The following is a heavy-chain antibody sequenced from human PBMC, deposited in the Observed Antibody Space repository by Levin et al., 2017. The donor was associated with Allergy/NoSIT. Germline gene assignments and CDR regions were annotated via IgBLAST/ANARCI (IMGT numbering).Heavy chain of an antibody. Sequence: RAGGSLRLSCAASGFAFNTYWMSWVRQSPGKGLEWVANIKQDGGEKYFVDSVKGRFTISRDNAKNSVFLQLNSLRAEDTAVYYCARSFGRSSFDSWGQGTLVTVSA. CDR1: GFAFNTYW. CDR2: IKQDGGEK. V-gene: IGHV3-7*01. J-gene: IGHJ4*02. CDR3: ARSFGRSSFDS. D-gene: IGHD3-10*01.